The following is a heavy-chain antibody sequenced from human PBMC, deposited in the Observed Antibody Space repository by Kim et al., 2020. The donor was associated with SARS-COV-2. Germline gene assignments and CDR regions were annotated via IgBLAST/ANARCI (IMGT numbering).Heavy chain of an antibody. Sequence: GKPNSNPSLKSRVAISVDTSKNQFSLKLSSVTAADTAVYYCARGGTPTFDYWGQGTLVTVSS. CDR3: ARGGTPTFDY. CDR2: GKP. V-gene: IGHV4-39*01. J-gene: IGHJ4*02.